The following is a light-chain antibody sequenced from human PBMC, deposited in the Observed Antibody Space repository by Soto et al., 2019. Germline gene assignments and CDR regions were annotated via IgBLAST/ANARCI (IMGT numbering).Light chain of an antibody. V-gene: IGKV4-1*01. Sequence: DIVMTQSPDSLAVSLGERATINCKSSQSLLYSSNSKNYLAWYQQQPGQPTKLLIYWASTRESGVPDRFSGSGSGTDFTLTISSLQAEDVAVYYCHQYYSTPYTFGQGTKLEIK. CDR2: WAS. J-gene: IGKJ2*01. CDR3: HQYYSTPYT. CDR1: QSLLYSSNSKNY.